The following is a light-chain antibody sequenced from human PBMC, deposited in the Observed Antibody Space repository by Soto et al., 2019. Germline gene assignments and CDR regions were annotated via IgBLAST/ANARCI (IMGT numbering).Light chain of an antibody. CDR1: GGSLASNY. Sequence: NFMLTQPHSVSGSPGKTVTISCTGSGGSLASNYVQWYQQRPGRAPTTVIYEDNDRPSGVPNRFSGSVDISSNSAFLTISGLTTEDEAAYYCQSVDSSDQGFFGGGTKLTVL. J-gene: IGLJ2*01. CDR2: EDN. CDR3: QSVDSSDQGF. V-gene: IGLV6-57*02.